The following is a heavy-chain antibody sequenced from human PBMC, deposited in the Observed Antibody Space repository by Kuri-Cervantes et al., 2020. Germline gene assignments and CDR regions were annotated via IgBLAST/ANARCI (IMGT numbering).Heavy chain of an antibody. J-gene: IGHJ4*02. V-gene: IGHV3-30*03. CDR3: ARGSFGYSYGYRYFDY. Sequence: GGSLRLSCAASGFTFSSHAMSWVRQAPGKGLEWVAVISYDGSNKYYADSVKGRFTISRDNSKNTLYLQMNSLRAEDTAVYYCARGSFGYSYGYRYFDYWGQGTLVTVSS. CDR1: GFTFSSHA. CDR2: ISYDGSNK. D-gene: IGHD5-18*01.